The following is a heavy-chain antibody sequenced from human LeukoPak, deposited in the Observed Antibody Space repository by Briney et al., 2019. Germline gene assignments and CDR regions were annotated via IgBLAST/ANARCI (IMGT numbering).Heavy chain of an antibody. CDR1: GFTFNSYG. CDR2: IWYDESNK. D-gene: IGHD4-23*01. CDR3: ARDSVGMTYFDY. J-gene: IGHJ4*02. V-gene: IGHV3-33*01. Sequence: GGSLRLSCAASGFTFNSYGMHWVRQAPRKGVEGGAFIWYDESNKYYADSVKGRITISRDNSKNTLYLQMNSLRADETAVYYCARDSVGMTYFDYWGQGTLVTVSA.